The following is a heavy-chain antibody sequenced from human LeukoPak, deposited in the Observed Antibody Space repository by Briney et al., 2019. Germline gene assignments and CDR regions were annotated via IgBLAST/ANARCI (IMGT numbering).Heavy chain of an antibody. D-gene: IGHD3-22*01. V-gene: IGHV4-30-2*01. CDR3: ARGDGYSYYFDY. Sequence: SETLSLTCAVSGGSISSGGYSWSWIRQPPGKGLEWIGYIYHSGSTYYNPSLKSRVTISVDRSKNQFSLKPSSVTAADTAVYYCARGDGYSYYFDYWGQGTLVTVSS. J-gene: IGHJ4*02. CDR1: GGSISSGGYS. CDR2: IYHSGST.